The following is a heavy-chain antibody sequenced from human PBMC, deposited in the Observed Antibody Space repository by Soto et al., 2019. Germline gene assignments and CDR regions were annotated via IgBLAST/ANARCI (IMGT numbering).Heavy chain of an antibody. CDR3: AKPTSFVTCFDS. D-gene: IGHD3-16*02. CDR1: GFTFWKFA. CDR2: ISHDGTDK. J-gene: IGHJ5*01. Sequence: GGSLRLSCAASGFTFWKFALHWVRQSPREGLEWVALISHDGTDKYYADSVKGRFTISRDNSKDTLFLHMDNLRPEDTGIYYCAKPTSFVTCFDSWGQGTLVTVSS. V-gene: IGHV3-30*18.